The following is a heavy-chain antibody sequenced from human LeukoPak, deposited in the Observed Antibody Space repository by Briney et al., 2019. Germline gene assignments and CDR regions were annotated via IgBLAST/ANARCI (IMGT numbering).Heavy chain of an antibody. J-gene: IGHJ4*02. CDR2: IYYSGST. CDR3: ARVLHVSDYGDYHLDY. CDR1: GGSISSSSYY. V-gene: IGHV4-39*07. Sequence: PSETLSLTCTVSGGSISSSSYYWGWIRQPPGKGLEWIGSIYYSGSTYYNPSLKSRVTISVDTSKNQFSLKLSSVTAADTAVYCCARVLHVSDYGDYHLDYWGQGTLVTVSS. D-gene: IGHD4-17*01.